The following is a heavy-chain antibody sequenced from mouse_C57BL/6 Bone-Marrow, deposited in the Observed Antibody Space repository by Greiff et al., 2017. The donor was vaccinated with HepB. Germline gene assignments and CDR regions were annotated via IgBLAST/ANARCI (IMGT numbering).Heavy chain of an antibody. CDR2: IYIGDGYT. CDR1: GYTFTSYG. Sequence: VQLKQSGAELVRPGSSVKMSCKASGYTFTSYGIHWVKQRPGQGLEWIGNIYIGDGYTQYNEKFKGKATLTSDTSSSTAYMQLSSLTSEDSAIYFCARSMNTKHYYSMDYWGKGTTVTVSS. V-gene: IGHV1-58*01. J-gene: IGHJ4*01. D-gene: IGHD2-4*01. CDR3: ARSMNTKHYYSMDY.